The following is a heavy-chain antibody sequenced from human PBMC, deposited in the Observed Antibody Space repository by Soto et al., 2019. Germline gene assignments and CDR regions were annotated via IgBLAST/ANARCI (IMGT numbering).Heavy chain of an antibody. CDR1: GFTFSSYA. CDR2: ISYDGSIK. V-gene: IGHV3-30-3*01. D-gene: IGHD6-13*01. Sequence: QVQLVESGGGVVQPGRSLRLSCAASGFTFSSYAMHWVRQAPGKGLEWVAVISYDGSIKYYADSVKGRFTISRDNSKNTVFLQMDSLRAEDTAVHYCARAHSRHTSSWHLYYYGMDVWGQGTTVTVSS. J-gene: IGHJ6*02. CDR3: ARAHSRHTSSWHLYYYGMDV.